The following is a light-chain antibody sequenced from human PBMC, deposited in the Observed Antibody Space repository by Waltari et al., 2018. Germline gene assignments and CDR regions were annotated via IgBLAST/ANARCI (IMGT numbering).Light chain of an antibody. Sequence: QSVLTQPPSASGTPGQRVTISCSGSSSNIGSNPVNWYQQLPGTAPKLLIYTNNQRPSGVPARFSGSKSGTSASLAISGLQSEDEAHYYCATWDDSLNGNVFGSGTKVIVL. CDR3: ATWDDSLNGNV. J-gene: IGLJ6*01. CDR1: SSNIGSNP. CDR2: TNN. V-gene: IGLV1-44*01.